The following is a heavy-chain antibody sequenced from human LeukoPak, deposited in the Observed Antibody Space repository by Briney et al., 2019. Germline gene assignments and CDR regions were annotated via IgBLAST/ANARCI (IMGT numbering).Heavy chain of an antibody. D-gene: IGHD6-19*01. J-gene: IGHJ4*02. V-gene: IGHV3-23*01. CDR1: GFTFSTYA. CDR3: AKDSGWPFDY. CDR2: TSGNGVKT. Sequence: GGSLRLSCAASGFTFSTYALSWDRQAPGKGLEWVSATSGNGVKTYYADSVKGRFTISRDNSKNTLYLQMNSLRAEDTAVYYCAKDSGWPFDYWGQGTLVTVSS.